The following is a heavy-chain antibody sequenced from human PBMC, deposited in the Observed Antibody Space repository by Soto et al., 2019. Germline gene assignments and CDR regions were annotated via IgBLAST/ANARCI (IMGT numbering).Heavy chain of an antibody. Sequence: EVPLLESGGGLVQPGGSLRLSCAASGFSFNFYAMSWVRQAPGKGLEWVSAITFSGDGTYYADSVKGRLTISRDNSKKTLYLQMNSLRAEDTAVYYCAKDLPLAVKWSAFDIWGQGTMVTVAS. D-gene: IGHD4-17*01. V-gene: IGHV3-23*01. CDR2: ITFSGDGT. CDR1: GFSFNFYA. J-gene: IGHJ3*02. CDR3: AKDLPLAVKWSAFDI.